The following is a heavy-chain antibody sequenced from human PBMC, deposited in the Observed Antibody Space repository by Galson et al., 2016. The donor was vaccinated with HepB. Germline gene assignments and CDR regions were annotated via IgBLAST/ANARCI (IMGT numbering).Heavy chain of an antibody. V-gene: IGHV3-23*01. J-gene: IGHJ4*02. CDR1: GFTFSSYA. CDR2: ILGSGDTT. D-gene: IGHD5-12*01. CDR3: VRRLSGYGFDY. Sequence: LRLSCAASGFTFSSYAMTWVRQAPGKGLEWVSTILGSGDTTYHADSVTGRFTISRDNSKDTLYLQMNSLRAEDMALYYCVRRLSGYGFDYWGQGTLVTVSS.